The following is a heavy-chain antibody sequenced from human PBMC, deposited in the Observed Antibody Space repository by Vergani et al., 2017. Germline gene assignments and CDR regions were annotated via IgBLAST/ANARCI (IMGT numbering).Heavy chain of an antibody. Sequence: QVQLVESGGGVVQPGRSLRLSCAAFGFTFSSYGMHWGRQAPGKGLEWVAVISYDGSNKYYADSVKGRFTISRDNSKNTLYLQMNSLRAEDTAFYYCAKDAGSTWNMGNYYYYYMDVWGKGTTVTVSS. D-gene: IGHD1/OR15-1a*01. CDR2: ISYDGSNK. CDR1: GFTFSSYG. J-gene: IGHJ6*03. CDR3: AKDAGSTWNMGNYYYYYMDV. V-gene: IGHV3-30*18.